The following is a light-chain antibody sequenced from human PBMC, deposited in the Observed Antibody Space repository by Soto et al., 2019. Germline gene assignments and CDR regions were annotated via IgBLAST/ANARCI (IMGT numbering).Light chain of an antibody. V-gene: IGKV3-20*01. Sequence: ESVLTQSPGTLSMSPGERATLSCRASQSVSSSYSAWYQQKPGQAPRLLIYGASRRATGIPDRFSGSGAGTACALTISRLAPEDFAVYYCQQYGSSPFTFGPGTKVDIK. CDR3: QQYGSSPFT. CDR1: QSVSSSY. J-gene: IGKJ3*01. CDR2: GAS.